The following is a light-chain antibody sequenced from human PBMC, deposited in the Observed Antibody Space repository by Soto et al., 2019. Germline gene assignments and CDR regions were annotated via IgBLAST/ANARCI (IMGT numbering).Light chain of an antibody. J-gene: IGLJ1*01. Sequence: SYELTQPPSVSVAPGQTAKIICGGNNIGSKSVQWYQRKPGQAPVLVVYDDSDRPSGIPEGFSGSTSWNTATLTISRVEAGDEADYYCQVCDTSSDHYVFGTGTKATVL. CDR2: DDS. CDR3: QVCDTSSDHYV. CDR1: NIGSKS. V-gene: IGLV3-21*02.